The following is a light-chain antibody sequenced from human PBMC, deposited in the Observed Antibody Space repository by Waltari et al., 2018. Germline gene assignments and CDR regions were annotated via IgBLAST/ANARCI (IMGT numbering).Light chain of an antibody. CDR3: QQIYT. J-gene: IGKJ4*01. CDR2: GAS. Sequence: DIQMTQSPSSRSAAVGEKVTITCRASQSIRKYLNWYQQKQGKAPKLLIYGASSLQSGFPSSFSGIGSGTDFTLSFTILQPEDSATYYCQQIYTFGGGTKVEIK. V-gene: IGKV1-39*01. CDR1: QSIRKY.